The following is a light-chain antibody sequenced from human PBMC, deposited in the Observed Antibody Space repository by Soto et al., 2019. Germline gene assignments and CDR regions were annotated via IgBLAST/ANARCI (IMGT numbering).Light chain of an antibody. CDR3: AAWDDSLNGPVV. Sequence: QSALTQPPSASGTPGQRVTISCSGSSSNIGSNTVNWYQQLPGTAPKLVIYNNSQRPSGVPDRFSGSKSGTSASLAISGLQSEDEADYYCAAWDDSLNGPVVFGGGTKLTVL. V-gene: IGLV1-44*01. J-gene: IGLJ2*01. CDR1: SSNIGSNT. CDR2: NNS.